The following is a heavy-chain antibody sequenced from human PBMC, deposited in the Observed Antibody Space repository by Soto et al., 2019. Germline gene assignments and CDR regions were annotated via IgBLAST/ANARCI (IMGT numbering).Heavy chain of an antibody. D-gene: IGHD3-10*01. J-gene: IGHJ6*02. V-gene: IGHV1-69*13. Sequence: SVKVSCKASGGTFSSNAISWVRQAPGQGLEWMGGIIPIFGTANYAQKFQGRVTITADESMSTAYMELSSLRSEDTAVYYCARDKAGRRFGELLGGMDVWGQGTTVTVSS. CDR1: GGTFSSNA. CDR2: IIPIFGTA. CDR3: ARDKAGRRFGELLGGMDV.